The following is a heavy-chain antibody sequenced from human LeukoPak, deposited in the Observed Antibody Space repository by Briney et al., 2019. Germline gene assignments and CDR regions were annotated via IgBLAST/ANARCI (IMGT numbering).Heavy chain of an antibody. CDR1: GFTFSSYA. D-gene: IGHD3-3*01. J-gene: IGHJ4*02. CDR2: ISGSGGST. V-gene: IGHV3-23*01. CDR3: AKSPGPYDFWSGYYGY. Sequence: GGSLRLSCAASGFTFSSYAMSWVRQAPGKGLEWVSAISGSGGSTYYADSVKGRFTTSRDNSKNTLYLQMNSLRAEDTAVYYCAKSPGPYDFWSGYYGYWGQETLVTVSS.